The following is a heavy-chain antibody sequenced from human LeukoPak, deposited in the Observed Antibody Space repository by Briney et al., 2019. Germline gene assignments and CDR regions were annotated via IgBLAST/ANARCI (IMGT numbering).Heavy chain of an antibody. J-gene: IGHJ4*02. CDR3: AKDDDIEQLVGYFDY. Sequence: GGSLRLSCAASGFTLSSYAMSWVRQAPGKGLEWVSAISGSGGSTYYADSVKGRFTISRDNSKNTLYLQMNSLRAEDTAVYYCAKDDDIEQLVGYFDYWGQGTLVTVSS. CDR1: GFTLSSYA. V-gene: IGHV3-23*01. CDR2: ISGSGGST. D-gene: IGHD6-6*01.